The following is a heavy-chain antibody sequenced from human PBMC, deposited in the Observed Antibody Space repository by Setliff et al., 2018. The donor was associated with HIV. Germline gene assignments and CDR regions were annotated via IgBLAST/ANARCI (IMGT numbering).Heavy chain of an antibody. CDR3: TTGWELLFDY. V-gene: IGHV3-23*01. D-gene: IGHD1-26*01. CDR2: ISGSGGDT. J-gene: IGHJ4*02. CDR1: GFTFSSYA. Sequence: GGSLRLSCASSGFTFSSYAMTWVRQAPGKGLECVAVISGSGGDTYYADSVKGRFVISREKSKSTLYLQMNSLRAEDTAVYYCTTGWELLFDYWGQGTLVTVSS.